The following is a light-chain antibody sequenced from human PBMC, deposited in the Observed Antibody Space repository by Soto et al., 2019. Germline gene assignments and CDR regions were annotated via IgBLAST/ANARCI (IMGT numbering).Light chain of an antibody. V-gene: IGKV3-11*01. CDR1: RSVSSN. CDR2: GAS. J-gene: IGKJ1*01. CDR3: QQLTDWPPQWT. Sequence: SLATLSVSPGERATLSCRASRSVSSNLAWYQQKPVQAPRLLIYGASSRATRIPDRFSGSGSGTDFTLTISSLGPEDFAVYYCQQLTDWPPQWTFGQGTKVDIK.